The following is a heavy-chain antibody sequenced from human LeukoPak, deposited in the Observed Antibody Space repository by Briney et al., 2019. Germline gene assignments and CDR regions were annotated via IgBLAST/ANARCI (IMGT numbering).Heavy chain of an antibody. V-gene: IGHV4-59*12. CDR2: IYYSGST. CDR1: GGSISSYY. J-gene: IGHJ3*02. CDR3: ARELCSSTSCYNDAFDI. D-gene: IGHD2-2*01. Sequence: SETLSLTCTVSGGSISSYYWSWIRQPPGKGLEWIGYIYYSGSTNYNPSLKSRVTISVDRSKNQFSLKLSSVTAADTAVYYCARELCSSTSCYNDAFDIWGQGTMVTVSS.